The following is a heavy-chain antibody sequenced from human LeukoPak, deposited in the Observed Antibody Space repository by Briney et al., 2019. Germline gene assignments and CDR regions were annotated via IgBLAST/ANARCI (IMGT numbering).Heavy chain of an antibody. D-gene: IGHD2-15*01. CDR1: GYTFTGYY. V-gene: IGHV1-2*02. J-gene: IGHJ4*02. CDR2: INPNSGGT. Sequence: VASVKVSCKASGYTFTGYYMHWVRQAPGQGLEWMGWINPNSGGTSYAQKFQGRVTMTRDTSISTAYMELSRLRSDDTAVYYCASSVGYCSGGSCYGYWGQGTLVTVSS. CDR3: ASSVGYCSGGSCYGY.